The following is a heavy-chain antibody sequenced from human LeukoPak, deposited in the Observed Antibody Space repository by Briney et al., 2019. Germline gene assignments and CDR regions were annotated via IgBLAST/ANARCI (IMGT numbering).Heavy chain of an antibody. CDR3: AKDSGYSGYDYYFDY. CDR2: ISYDGSNK. Sequence: PGRSLRLSCAASGFTFSSYGMHWVRQAPGKGLEWVAVISYDGSNKYYADSVKGRFTISRDNSKNTLYMQMNSLRAEDTAVYYCAKDSGYSGYDYYFDYWGQGTLVTVSS. V-gene: IGHV3-30*18. D-gene: IGHD5-12*01. CDR1: GFTFSSYG. J-gene: IGHJ4*02.